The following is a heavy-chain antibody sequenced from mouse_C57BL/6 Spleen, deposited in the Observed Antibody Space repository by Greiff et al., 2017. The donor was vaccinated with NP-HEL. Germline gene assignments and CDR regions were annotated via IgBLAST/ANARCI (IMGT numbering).Heavy chain of an antibody. CDR2: IWRGGST. J-gene: IGHJ4*01. Sequence: VKVVESGPGLVQPSQSLSITCTVSGFSLTSYGVHWVRQSPGKGLEWLGMIWRGGSTDYNAAFMSRLSITKDNSKSQVFFKMNSLQADDTAIYYCAKTITTVDYYAMDYWGQGTSVTVSS. CDR3: AKTITTVDYYAMDY. D-gene: IGHD1-1*01. V-gene: IGHV2-5*01. CDR1: GFSLTSYG.